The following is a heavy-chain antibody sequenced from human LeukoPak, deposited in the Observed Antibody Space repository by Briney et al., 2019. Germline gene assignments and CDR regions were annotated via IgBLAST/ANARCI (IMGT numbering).Heavy chain of an antibody. CDR2: ISGGSTYI. CDR3: ARVDSSGWYTSFGNYYYGMDV. CDR1: GFTFSHYT. Sequence: GGSLRLSCAASGFTFSHYTMNWIRQAPGKGLEWVASISGGSTYIFYSPSVGGRVYPGSRGGRRFTVSRDDAKNTLFLQMNSLRAEDTAVYYCARVDSSGWYTSFGNYYYGMDVWGQGTTVTVSS. J-gene: IGHJ6*02. V-gene: IGHV3-21*06. D-gene: IGHD6-19*01.